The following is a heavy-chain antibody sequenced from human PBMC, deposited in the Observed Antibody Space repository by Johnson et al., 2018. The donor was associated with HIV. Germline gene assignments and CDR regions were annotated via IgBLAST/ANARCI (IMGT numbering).Heavy chain of an antibody. CDR3: ATLNGHAFDI. Sequence: VQLVESGGGLVQPGGSLELSCAASGFTFSSYWMSWVRQAPGKGLEWVANIKQGGSEKYFVDSLKGRFIISRDNAKNSLYLQMNSLRAEDTAVYYCATLNGHAFDIWGKGTMVTVSS. CDR1: GFTFSSYW. J-gene: IGHJ3*02. CDR2: IKQGGSEK. V-gene: IGHV3-7*05.